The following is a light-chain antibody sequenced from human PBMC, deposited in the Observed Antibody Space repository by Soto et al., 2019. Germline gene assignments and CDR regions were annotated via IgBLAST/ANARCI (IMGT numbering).Light chain of an antibody. J-gene: IGKJ5*01. CDR1: QSVISAY. CDR3: QQYGGSVPIT. Sequence: EIVLTQSPGTLSLSPGERATLSCRASQSVISAYLAWYQQKPGQAPRLLISGASSRATGIPDRFSGSGSGTDFSLTISGLEPEDFAVYYCQQYGGSVPITFGQGTRLDI. V-gene: IGKV3-20*01. CDR2: GAS.